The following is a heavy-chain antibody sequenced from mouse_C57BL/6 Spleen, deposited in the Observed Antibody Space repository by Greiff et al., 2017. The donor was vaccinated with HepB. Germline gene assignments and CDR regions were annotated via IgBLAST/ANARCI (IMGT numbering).Heavy chain of an antibody. CDR1: GYTFTDYE. D-gene: IGHD1-1*01. Sequence: VQLQQSGAELVRPGASVTLSCKASGYTFTDYEMHWVKQTPVHGLEWIGAIDPETGGTAYNQKFKGKAILTADKSSSTAYMELRSLTSEDSAVYYCTRRGLYYGSSYDYAMDYWGQGTSVTVSS. V-gene: IGHV1-15*01. CDR2: IDPETGGT. J-gene: IGHJ4*01. CDR3: TRRGLYYGSSYDYAMDY.